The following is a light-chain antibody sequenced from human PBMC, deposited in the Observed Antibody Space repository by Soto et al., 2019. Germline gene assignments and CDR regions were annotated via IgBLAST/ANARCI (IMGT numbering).Light chain of an antibody. CDR3: QRYGTPRSVT. Sequence: IVMTQSPATLSLSPGQRATLSCRASQSVSSKLAWYQQRPGQAPRLLIYSASTRATGIPARSSGSGSGTEFTLTISNVEPEDFAVYYCQRYGTPRSVTFGQGTRLEIK. J-gene: IGKJ5*01. CDR1: QSVSSK. CDR2: SAS. V-gene: IGKV3-15*01.